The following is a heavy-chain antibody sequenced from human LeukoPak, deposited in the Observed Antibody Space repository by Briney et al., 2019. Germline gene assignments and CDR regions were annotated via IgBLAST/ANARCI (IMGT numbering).Heavy chain of an antibody. D-gene: IGHD3/OR15-3a*01. CDR2: IRDSGEA. V-gene: IGHV3-66*03. CDR3: ARDRAANQDWVEFDP. J-gene: IGHJ5*02. Sequence: GGSLRLSCAVSGFRVSDYYMGWVCQAPGKGLEWVGLIRDSGEAFYADFARGRFAISRDESENTLYLQMNSLRVEDTAVYFCARDRAANQDWVEFDPWGQGTPVIVSS. CDR1: GFRVSDYY.